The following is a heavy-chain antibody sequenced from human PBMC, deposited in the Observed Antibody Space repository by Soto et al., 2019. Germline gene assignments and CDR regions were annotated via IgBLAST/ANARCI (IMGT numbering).Heavy chain of an antibody. CDR1: GFTFSNSA. CDR2: ISGSGDDT. D-gene: IGHD2-2*01. CDR3: AKRLYCSSTRCYGFNS. V-gene: IGHV3-23*01. Sequence: GVLRLSCAASGFTFSNSAMSWVRQPPGMGLEWVSAISGSGDDTYYADSVKGRFTISKDNSKNTLYLQMNSLRVDDTAIYYCAKRLYCSSTRCYGFNSRGQGTLVTVSS. J-gene: IGHJ4*02.